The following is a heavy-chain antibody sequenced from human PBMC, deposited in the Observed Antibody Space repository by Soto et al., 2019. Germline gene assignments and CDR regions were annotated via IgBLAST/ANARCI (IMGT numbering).Heavy chain of an antibody. CDR3: ARDHRGRGLWFGEIDAGDYGSDG. CDR1: EGCISTYY. CDR2: IYYTVNT. V-gene: IGHV4-59*01. Sequence: SETRSLTCSISEGCISTYYWTWIRQSPGKGLEWIGYIYYTVNTKYNPSLQSRVTMSVDSAKNQFSLNTRSVTAADTGVYYCARDHRGRGLWFGEIDAGDYGSDGWGRKSTVTRSS. D-gene: IGHD3-10*01. J-gene: IGHJ6*02.